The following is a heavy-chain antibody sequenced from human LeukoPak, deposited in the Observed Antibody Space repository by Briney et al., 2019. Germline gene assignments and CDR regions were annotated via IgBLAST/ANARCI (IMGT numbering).Heavy chain of an antibody. CDR2: IYYSGST. Sequence: KPSETLAPICSVSGGSISSYYWSWIRQPPGKGLEWIGYIYYSGSTNYNPSLKSRVTISVDTSKNQFSLKVSSVTAADTAVYYCARGSIAAAEGSHWFDPWGQGPLVTVSS. CDR1: GGSISSYY. CDR3: ARGSIAAAEGSHWFDP. J-gene: IGHJ5*02. D-gene: IGHD6-13*01. V-gene: IGHV4-59*01.